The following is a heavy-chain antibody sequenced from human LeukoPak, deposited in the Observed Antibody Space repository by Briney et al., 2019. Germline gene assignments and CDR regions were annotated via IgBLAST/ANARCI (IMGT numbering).Heavy chain of an antibody. CDR1: GDSVSSNSVA. CDR3: ARSMVGGYFDF. D-gene: IGHD3-10*02. Sequence: SHTLSLTCVISGDSVSSNSVAWNWIRQSPSRGLEWLARTYYRSKCQNDYEASVKSRITINPDTSKNQFSLQLKSVTPDDTAVYYCARSMVGGYFDFWGQGTLVTVSS. J-gene: IGHJ4*02. CDR2: TYYRSKCQN. V-gene: IGHV6-1*01.